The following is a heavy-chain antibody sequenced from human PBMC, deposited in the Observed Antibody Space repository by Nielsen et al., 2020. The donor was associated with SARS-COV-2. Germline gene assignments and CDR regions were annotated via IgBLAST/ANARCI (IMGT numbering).Heavy chain of an antibody. CDR3: AKDWGFGEWGGDY. J-gene: IGHJ4*02. D-gene: IGHD3-10*01. V-gene: IGHV3-9*01. CDR2: ISWNSDSI. CDR1: GFTFDDYA. Sequence: SLKISCAASGFTFDDYAMHWVRQAPGKGLEWVSGISWNSDSIGYADSVKGRFTISRDNAKNSLYLQMNSLRAEDTALYYCAKDWGFGEWGGDYWGQGTLVTVSS.